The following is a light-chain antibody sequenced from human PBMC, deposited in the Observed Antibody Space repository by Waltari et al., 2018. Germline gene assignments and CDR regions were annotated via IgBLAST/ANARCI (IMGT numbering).Light chain of an antibody. Sequence: EIVLTQSLGTLSLSPGERATLSCRDSQSVGRSLAWYQQKPGQAPRLLIYGASIRATGIPDRFSGGGSGTDFSLTISRLEPEDFAAYHCQHYVRLPVTFGQGTKVEIK. CDR3: QHYVRLPVT. V-gene: IGKV3-20*01. CDR1: QSVGRS. CDR2: GAS. J-gene: IGKJ1*01.